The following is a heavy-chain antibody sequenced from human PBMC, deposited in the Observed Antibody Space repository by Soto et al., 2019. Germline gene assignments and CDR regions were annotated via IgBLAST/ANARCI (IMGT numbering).Heavy chain of an antibody. CDR3: ARDKTWDIVLMVYATTPDAFDI. J-gene: IGHJ3*02. V-gene: IGHV1-18*01. CDR1: GYTFTSYG. Sequence: QVQLVQSGAEVKKPGASVKVSCKASGYTFTSYGISWVRQAPGQGLEWMGWISAYNGNTNYAQKLQGRVTMTTDTSTSTACMELRSLRSDDTAVYYCARDKTWDIVLMVYATTPDAFDIWGQGTMVTVSS. CDR2: ISAYNGNT. D-gene: IGHD2-8*01.